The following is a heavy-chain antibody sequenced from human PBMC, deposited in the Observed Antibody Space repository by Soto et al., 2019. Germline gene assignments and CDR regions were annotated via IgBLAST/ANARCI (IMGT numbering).Heavy chain of an antibody. CDR1: GEMVSRNRAA. CDR2: TYYRSKWYS. Sequence: SQAHSRTGASPGEMVSRNRAAWTWIRQSPSRGLEWLGRTYYRSKWYSVYAVSVKGRATIKPDTSKNQFSLQLNSVTPEVKAVYYCARGPGILSTCGQGILVTVSS. J-gene: IGHJ5*02. V-gene: IGHV6-1*01. D-gene: IGHD3-9*01. CDR3: ARGPGILST.